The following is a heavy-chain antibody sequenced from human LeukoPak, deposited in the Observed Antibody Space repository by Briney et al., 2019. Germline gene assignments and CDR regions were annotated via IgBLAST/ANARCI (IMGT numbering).Heavy chain of an antibody. J-gene: IGHJ4*02. CDR1: GFTFKNYW. D-gene: IGHD6-13*01. CDR2: IKEDGSET. Sequence: GGSLRLSCAASGFTFKNYWMTWVRQAPGKGLEWVANIKEDGSETNYVDSVKGRFTSSRDNAKNSLYLQMNSLRAEDTAIYYCARGQQLGDWGQGTLVTVSS. V-gene: IGHV3-7*04. CDR3: ARGQQLGD.